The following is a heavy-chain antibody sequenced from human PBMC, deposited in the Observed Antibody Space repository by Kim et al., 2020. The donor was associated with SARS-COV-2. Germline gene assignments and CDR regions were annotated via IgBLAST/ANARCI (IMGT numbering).Heavy chain of an antibody. CDR2: YI. J-gene: IGHJ4*02. Sequence: YIYYADSVKGRFTISRDNAKNSLYLQMNSLRAEDTAVYYCARVPSSSSVVWGQGTLVTVSS. D-gene: IGHD6-6*01. V-gene: IGHV3-21*01. CDR3: ARVPSSSSVV.